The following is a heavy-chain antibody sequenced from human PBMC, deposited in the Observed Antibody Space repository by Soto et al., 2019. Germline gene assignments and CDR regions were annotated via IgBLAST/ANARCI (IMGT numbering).Heavy chain of an antibody. CDR3: AKDGDFGEDGSAECFEH. Sequence: EVNLLESGGGLVQPGESLRISCVGSGFTFKNCAMTWVRQAPGKGREWVSGTTGSGANKHYADSVRGRFTISRDNSKKTLYLEMRSLRIEDTAVYYCAKDGDFGEDGSAECFEHWGQGTLVTVSS. J-gene: IGHJ1*01. CDR2: TTGSGANK. V-gene: IGHV3-23*01. D-gene: IGHD4-17*01. CDR1: GFTFKNCA.